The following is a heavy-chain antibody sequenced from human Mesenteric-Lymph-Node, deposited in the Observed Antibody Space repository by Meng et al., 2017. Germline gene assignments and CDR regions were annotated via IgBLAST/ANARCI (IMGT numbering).Heavy chain of an antibody. CDR1: GFTLTNAW. Sequence: EVQLVESGGGLVKPGGSLRLFCVGSGFTLTNAWMNWVRQAPGKGLEWVGRIKSKANGGTVDYAAPAKGRFTISRDASKETVYLEMNSLKTDDTAVYYCGRGWNVDLWGRGTLVTVSS. V-gene: IGHV3-15*01. CDR3: GRGWNVDL. J-gene: IGHJ2*01. D-gene: IGHD6-19*01. CDR2: IKSKANGGTV.